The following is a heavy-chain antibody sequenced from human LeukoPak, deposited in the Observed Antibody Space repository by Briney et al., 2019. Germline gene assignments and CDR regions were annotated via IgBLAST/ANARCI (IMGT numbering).Heavy chain of an antibody. D-gene: IGHD2-2*01. J-gene: IGHJ4*02. CDR1: GGSISSYY. V-gene: IGHV4-4*07. CDR3: ARAPYCSSTSCYSLDY. Sequence: PSETLSLTCTVSGGSISSYYWSWIRQPAGKGLEWIGRIYTSGSTNYNPSLKGRVTMSVDTSKNQFSLKLSSVTAADTAVYYCARAPYCSSTSCYSLDYWGQGTLVTVSS. CDR2: IYTSGST.